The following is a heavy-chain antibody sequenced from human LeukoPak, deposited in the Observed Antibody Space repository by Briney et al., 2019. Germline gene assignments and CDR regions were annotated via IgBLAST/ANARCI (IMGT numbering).Heavy chain of an antibody. CDR3: AREDYDSSGYYYVEGSWFDP. V-gene: IGHV3-30*04. CDR1: GFTFNSYT. CDR2: ISYDGGEK. J-gene: IGHJ5*02. Sequence: QPGRSLRLSCVASGFTFNSYTMHWVRQAPGKGLEWVALISYDGGEKNYADSVKGRFTVSRGNSKNTLYLQMNSLRAEDTAVYYCAREDYDSSGYYYVEGSWFDPWGQETLVTVSS. D-gene: IGHD3-22*01.